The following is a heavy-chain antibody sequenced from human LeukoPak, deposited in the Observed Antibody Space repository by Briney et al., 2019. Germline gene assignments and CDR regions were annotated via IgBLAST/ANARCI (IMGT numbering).Heavy chain of an antibody. CDR1: GYTFTSYG. V-gene: IGHV1-8*02. D-gene: IGHD2-2*02. J-gene: IGHJ4*02. CDR3: ARICKVNHCSSTSCYTQYYFDY. CDR2: MNPNSGNT. Sequence: GASVKVSCKASGYTFTSYGISWVRQATGQGLEWMGWMNPNSGNTGYAQKFQGRVIMTRNTSISTAYMELSSLRSEDTAMYYCARICKVNHCSSTSCYTQYYFDYWGQGTLVTVSS.